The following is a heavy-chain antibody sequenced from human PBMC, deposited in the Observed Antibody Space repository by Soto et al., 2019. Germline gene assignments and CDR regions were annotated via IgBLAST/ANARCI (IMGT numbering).Heavy chain of an antibody. V-gene: IGHV3-30-3*01. J-gene: IGHJ6*02. CDR1: GFTCSSYS. CDR2: ISYDGSNK. CDR3: AREVREIQLWLRLPSGMDV. Sequence: LGGALRLSCPPSGFTCSSYSMHWVRQAPGKGLEWVAVISYDGSNKYYADSVKGRFTISRDNSKNTLYLQMNSLRAEDTAVYYCAREVREIQLWLRLPSGMDVWGQGTTVTVSS. D-gene: IGHD5-18*01.